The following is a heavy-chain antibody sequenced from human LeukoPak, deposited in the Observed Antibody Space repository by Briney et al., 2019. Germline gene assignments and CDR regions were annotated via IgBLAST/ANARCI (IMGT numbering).Heavy chain of an antibody. D-gene: IGHD5-24*01. CDR2: ISWNSGSI. J-gene: IGHJ4*02. V-gene: IGHV3-9*01. CDR1: GFTFDDYA. CDR3: AKVNQPREESGLLSPFDY. Sequence: PGRSLRLSCAASGFTFDDYAMHWVRQAPGKGLEWVSGISWNSGSIGYADSVKGRFTISRDNAKNSLYLQMNSLRAEDTALYYCAKVNQPREESGLLSPFDYWGQGTLVTVSS.